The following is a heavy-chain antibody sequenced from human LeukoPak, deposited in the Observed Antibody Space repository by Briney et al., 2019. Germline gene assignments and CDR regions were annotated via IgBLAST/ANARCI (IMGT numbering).Heavy chain of an antibody. J-gene: IGHJ3*02. Sequence: SETLSLTCTVSGGSISSGSYYWSWIRQPAGKGLEWIGRIYTSGSTNYNPSLKSRVTISVDTSKNQFSLKLSSVTAADTAVYYCARDQDPTRYCSSTSCYGAFDIWGQGTMVTVSS. D-gene: IGHD2-2*01. CDR1: GGSISSGSYY. CDR3: ARDQDPTRYCSSTSCYGAFDI. V-gene: IGHV4-61*02. CDR2: IYTSGST.